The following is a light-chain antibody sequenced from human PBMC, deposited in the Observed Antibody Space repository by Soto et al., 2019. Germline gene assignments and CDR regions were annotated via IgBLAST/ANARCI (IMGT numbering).Light chain of an antibody. V-gene: IGLV2-11*01. Sequence: QSALTQPRSVSGSPGQSVTISCTGTSSDVGGYSYVSWYQQHPGKAPKFMIYDVSKRPSGVPDRFSGSKSGNTASLTISGLQAGDEADYYCCSYAGDYTYVFGTGTKLTVL. CDR2: DVS. J-gene: IGLJ1*01. CDR1: SSDVGGYSY. CDR3: CSYAGDYTYV.